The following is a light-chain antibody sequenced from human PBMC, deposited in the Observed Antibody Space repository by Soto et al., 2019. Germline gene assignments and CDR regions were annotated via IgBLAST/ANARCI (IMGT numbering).Light chain of an antibody. V-gene: IGKV1-5*01. CDR3: LQDYGDSWT. Sequence: DIQMTQSPSTLSGSVGDRVTITCRASQTISSWLAWYQQKPGKAPKLLIYAASNLYTGVPSRFSGSRSGTEFTLTISSLQPEDFASYYCLQDYGDSWTFGQGTKVEIE. J-gene: IGKJ1*01. CDR1: QTISSW. CDR2: AAS.